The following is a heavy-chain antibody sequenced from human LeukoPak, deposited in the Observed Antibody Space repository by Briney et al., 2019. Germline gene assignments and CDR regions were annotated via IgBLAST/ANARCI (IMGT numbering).Heavy chain of an antibody. CDR1: GYIFANYG. V-gene: IGHV1-18*01. CDR2: ISATNGDT. Sequence: AASVKVSCKASGYIFANYGISWVRQAPGQGLEWMGWISATNGDTKYAQTLQGRVTVTTDTSTSTAYMELRSLRSDDTAVYYCARDWNWKIDFWGQGTLVTVSS. CDR3: ARDWNWKIDF. J-gene: IGHJ4*02. D-gene: IGHD1-1*01.